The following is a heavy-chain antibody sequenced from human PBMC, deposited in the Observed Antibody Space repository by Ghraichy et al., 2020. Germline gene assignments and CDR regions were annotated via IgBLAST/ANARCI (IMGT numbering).Heavy chain of an antibody. CDR2: ICDNSGRT. Sequence: GESLNISCAASGFTFSSYAMNWVRQAPGKGLEWVSTICDNSGRTYYADSVKGRFTISRDNSKNTLYLQMHSLRAEDTAVYFCAKFVLGRNNEYFQHWGQGTPVIVSS. J-gene: IGHJ1*01. D-gene: IGHD2/OR15-2a*01. V-gene: IGHV3-23*01. CDR1: GFTFSSYA. CDR3: AKFVLGRNNEYFQH.